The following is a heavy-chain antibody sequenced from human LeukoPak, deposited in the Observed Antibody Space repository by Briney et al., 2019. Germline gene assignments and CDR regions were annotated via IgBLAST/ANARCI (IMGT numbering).Heavy chain of an antibody. CDR1: GGSISSYY. D-gene: IGHD3-16*01. Sequence: SETLSLTCTVSGGSISSYYWTWIRQSPGKGLEWIGYIYNSGTTSYNPTLTSRVTISVDTSKNQFSLKLSSVTAADTAVYYCATHDVLDAFDIWGQGTMVTVSS. CDR3: ATHDVLDAFDI. J-gene: IGHJ3*02. CDR2: IYNSGTT. V-gene: IGHV4-59*12.